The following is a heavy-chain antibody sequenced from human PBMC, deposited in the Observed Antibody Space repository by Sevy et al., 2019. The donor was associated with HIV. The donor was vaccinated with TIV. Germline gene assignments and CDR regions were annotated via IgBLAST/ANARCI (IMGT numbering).Heavy chain of an antibody. CDR3: ARPDLSGWYFDF. J-gene: IGHJ4*01. CDR1: GFTFSSYS. V-gene: IGHV3-48*01. D-gene: IGHD6-19*01. CDR2: ISSSSDSSRTL. Sequence: GGCLRLSCVASGFTFSSYSMNWVRQAPGKGLEWVSYISSSSDSSRTLYYADSVKGRFSISRDNAKNSVHLQMTSLRVEDTAVYYCARPDLSGWYFDFWGHGILVTVSS.